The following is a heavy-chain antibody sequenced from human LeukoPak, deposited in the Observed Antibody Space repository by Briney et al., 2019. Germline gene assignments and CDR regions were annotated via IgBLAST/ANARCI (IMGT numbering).Heavy chain of an antibody. CDR2: KYYSGST. CDR3: ARGRSYGFDLAS. V-gene: IGHV4-61*01. Sequence: PSETLSLTCDVSGVSINTCCYYWTWIRQPPGKGLEWIGYKYYSGSTRYNSSLRSRLTISLDSSKNQFSLRLTSVTAADTAVYYCARGRSYGFDLASWGPGTLVIVSS. J-gene: IGHJ4*02. CDR1: GVSINTCCYY. D-gene: IGHD5-18*01.